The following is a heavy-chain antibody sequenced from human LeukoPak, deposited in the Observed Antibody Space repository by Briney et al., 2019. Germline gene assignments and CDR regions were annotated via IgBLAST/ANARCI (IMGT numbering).Heavy chain of an antibody. CDR2: MNPNSDNT. V-gene: IGHV1-8*01. CDR1: GYTFTSYD. Sequence: ASVKVSCKASGYTFTSYDINWVRQATGQGLEWMGWMNPNSDNTGYAQKFQGRVTMTRNTSISTAYMELSSLRSEDTAVYYCARGRGYSSGWYQYFQHWGQGTLVTVSS. CDR3: ARGRGYSSGWYQYFQH. D-gene: IGHD6-19*01. J-gene: IGHJ1*01.